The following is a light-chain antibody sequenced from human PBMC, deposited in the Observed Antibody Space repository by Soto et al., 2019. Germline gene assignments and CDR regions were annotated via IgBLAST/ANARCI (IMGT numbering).Light chain of an antibody. CDR3: QQYQSFSLT. CDR2: GAS. J-gene: IGKJ4*01. V-gene: IGKV3-20*01. Sequence: LVLTQSPGTLSLSPGERATLSCRASHGISSRYLAWYQQRPGQAPRLLIYGASSRASGIPDRFSGSASGTDFTLTISSLQPDDFATYYCQQYQSFSLTFGGGTRVEVK. CDR1: HGISSRY.